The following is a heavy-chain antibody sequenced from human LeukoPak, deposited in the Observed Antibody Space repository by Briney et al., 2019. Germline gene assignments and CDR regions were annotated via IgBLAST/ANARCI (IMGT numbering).Heavy chain of an antibody. CDR2: IYSGDRT. D-gene: IGHD3-10*01. Sequence: PGGSLRLSCVASGFSLSDIYMNWVRQAPGKGLEWLSVIYSGDRTYYPDSVKDRFTISRDISKNTVYLQMNNLRAEDTAVYYCARDRKYLYYGMEVWGQGTTVTVSS. J-gene: IGHJ6*02. CDR3: ARDRKYLYYGMEV. CDR1: GFSLSDIY. V-gene: IGHV3-66*01.